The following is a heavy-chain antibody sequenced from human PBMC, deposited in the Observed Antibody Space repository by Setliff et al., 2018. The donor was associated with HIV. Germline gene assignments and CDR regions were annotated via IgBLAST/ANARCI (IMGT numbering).Heavy chain of an antibody. D-gene: IGHD5-12*01. CDR3: ARGQSGYDVFGMDF. V-gene: IGHV3-48*01. CDR1: GFNFMNYG. Sequence: PGGSLRLSCGASGFNFMNYGMNWVRQTPEKGLEWVAYLSHTSSTTAYRDSVKGRFTISRDNAKRVLYLQMNSLRAEDTAVYYCARGQSGYDVFGMDFWGQGTTVTVSS. CDR2: LSHTSSTT. J-gene: IGHJ6*02.